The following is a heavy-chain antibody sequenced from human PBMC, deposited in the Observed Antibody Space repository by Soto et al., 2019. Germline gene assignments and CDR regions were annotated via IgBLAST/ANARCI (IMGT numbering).Heavy chain of an antibody. J-gene: IGHJ4*02. D-gene: IGHD2-2*01. V-gene: IGHV3-48*02. CDR2: ISSSSSTI. Sequence: PGGSLRLSCAGSGFTFSSYSMSWVRQAPGKGLEWVSYISSSSSTIYYADSVKGRFTISRDNAKNSLYLQMNSLRDEDTAVYYCARETDIVVVPAAMPVLGFLDYWGQGTLVTVSS. CDR3: ARETDIVVVPAAMPVLGFLDY. CDR1: GFTFSSYS.